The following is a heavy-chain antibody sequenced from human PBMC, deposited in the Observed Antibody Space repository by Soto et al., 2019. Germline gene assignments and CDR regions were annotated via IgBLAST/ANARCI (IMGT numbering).Heavy chain of an antibody. CDR2: IIPIFGTA. CDR3: ARANYDSSGFLLDY. Sequence: SVEVSCKASGGTFSSYAISWVRQAPGQGLEWMGGIIPIFGTANYAQKFQVRVTITADESTSTAYMELSSLRSEDTAVYYCARANYDSSGFLLDYWGQGTLVTVSS. D-gene: IGHD3-22*01. J-gene: IGHJ4*02. V-gene: IGHV1-69*13. CDR1: GGTFSSYA.